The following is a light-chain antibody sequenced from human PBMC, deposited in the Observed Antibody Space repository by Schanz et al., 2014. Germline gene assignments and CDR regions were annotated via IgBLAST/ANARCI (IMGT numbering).Light chain of an antibody. CDR1: SSDIGSYNI. J-gene: IGLJ3*02. Sequence: QSALTQPASVSGSPGQSITISCTGTSSDIGSYNIVSWYQLHPGKGPELMIYEGTKRPTGVSSRFSGSKSGNTASLTISGLQAEDEADYYCCSYAGGSAWVFGGGTKLTVL. CDR3: CSYAGGSAWV. CDR2: EGT. V-gene: IGLV2-23*01.